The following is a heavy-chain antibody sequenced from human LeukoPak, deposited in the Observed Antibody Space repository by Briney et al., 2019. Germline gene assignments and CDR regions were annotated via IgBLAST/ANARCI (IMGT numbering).Heavy chain of an antibody. CDR1: GFTFSSYS. J-gene: IGHJ4*02. D-gene: IGHD6-6*01. Sequence: NPGGSLRLSCAASGFTFSSYSMNWVRQAPGKGLEWVSSISSSSSYIYYADSVKGRLTISRDNAKNSLYLQMNSLRAEDTAVYYCARELPRASSSSGGDWGQGTLVTVSS. V-gene: IGHV3-21*01. CDR2: ISSSSSYI. CDR3: ARELPRASSSSGGD.